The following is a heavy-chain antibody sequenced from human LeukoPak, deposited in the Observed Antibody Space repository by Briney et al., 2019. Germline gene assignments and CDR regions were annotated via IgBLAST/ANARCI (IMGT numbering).Heavy chain of an antibody. CDR3: ARLRGVSI. J-gene: IGHJ4*02. V-gene: IGHV4-39*01. CDR2: IYYSGST. Sequence: PSETLSLTCTVSGGSISSSSYYWGWIRQPPGKGLEWIGSIYYSGSTYYNPSLKSRVTISVDTSKNQFSLKLSSVTAADTAVYYCARLRGVSIWGQGTLVTVSS. D-gene: IGHD3-10*01. CDR1: GGSISSSSYY.